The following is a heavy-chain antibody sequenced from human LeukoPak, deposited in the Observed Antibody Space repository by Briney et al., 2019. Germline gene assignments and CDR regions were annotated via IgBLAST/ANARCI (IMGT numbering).Heavy chain of an antibody. J-gene: IGHJ4*02. D-gene: IGHD3-22*01. CDR1: GFTFNTYA. CDR3: AKDPAPRYYYDSSGYYYGDY. CDR2: ISFDGSNK. V-gene: IGHV3-30-3*01. Sequence: QTGGSLRLSCAASGFTFNTYAMHWVRQAPGKGLEWVAVISFDGSNKYYADSVKGRFTISRDNSKNTLYLQMNSLRAEDTAVYYCAKDPAPRYYYDSSGYYYGDYWGQGTLVTVSS.